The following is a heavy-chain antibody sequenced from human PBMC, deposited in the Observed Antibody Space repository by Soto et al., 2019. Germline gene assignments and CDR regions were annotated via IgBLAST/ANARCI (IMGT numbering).Heavy chain of an antibody. D-gene: IGHD5-12*01. V-gene: IGHV3-30*04. Sequence: RRSLRLCCAVSGFFLRSYSIRWFRQAPGRGLEWVEGISYDGKLRYYADSVKGRFTISRDTSTNTQLLQMNSLQAEDTAVYFCARDEGGYNYGSFLFYFDYWGQGTLVTVSS. CDR1: GFFLRSYS. J-gene: IGHJ4*02. CDR2: ISYDGKLR. CDR3: ARDEGGYNYGSFLFYFDY.